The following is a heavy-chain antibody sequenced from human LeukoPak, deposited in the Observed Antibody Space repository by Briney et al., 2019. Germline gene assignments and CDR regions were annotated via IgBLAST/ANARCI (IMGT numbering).Heavy chain of an antibody. Sequence: SETLSLTCTVSGGSISCYHWSWLRQPPGKGLDWIGYIYYSGSTKYNPSLKSRVTMSVDTSKNQFSLKLSSVAAADTAVYYCARGGLENGYHANDGFDICGQGTMVTVSS. D-gene: IGHD3-22*01. CDR2: IYYSGST. V-gene: IGHV4-59*01. CDR1: GGSISCYH. J-gene: IGHJ3*02. CDR3: ARGGLENGYHANDGFDI.